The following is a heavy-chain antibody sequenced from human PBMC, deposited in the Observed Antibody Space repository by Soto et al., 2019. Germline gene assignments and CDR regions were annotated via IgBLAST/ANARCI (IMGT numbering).Heavy chain of an antibody. V-gene: IGHV4-34*01. CDR3: ARGYSGYYYYYGIDV. J-gene: IGHJ6*02. CDR1: GGSFSGYY. CDR2: INHSGST. Sequence: SETLSLTCAVYGGSFSGYYWSWIRQPPGKGLEWIGEINHSGSTNYNPSLKSRVTISVDTSKNQFSLKLSSVTAADTAVYYCARGYSGYYYYYGIDVWGQGTTVT. D-gene: IGHD1-26*01.